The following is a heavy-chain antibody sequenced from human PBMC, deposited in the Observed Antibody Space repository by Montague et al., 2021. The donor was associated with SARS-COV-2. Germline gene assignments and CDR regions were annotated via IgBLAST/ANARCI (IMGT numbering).Heavy chain of an antibody. D-gene: IGHD3-10*01. CDR2: IYWGDEK. CDR1: GFSITTSTMG. J-gene: IGHJ4*02. CDR3: VHYASGTYYFDY. Sequence: PALVKPTQTLTLTCTFSGFSITTSTMGVGWIRQPPGKALEWLELIYWGDEKRFSPSLKSRLTITKDTFKDQVVLTMTNMNPVDTATYYCVHYASGTYYFDYWGQGTLVTVSS. V-gene: IGHV2-5*02.